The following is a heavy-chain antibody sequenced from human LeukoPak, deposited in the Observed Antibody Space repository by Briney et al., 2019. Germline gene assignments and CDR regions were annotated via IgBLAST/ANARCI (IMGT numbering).Heavy chain of an antibody. V-gene: IGHV3-33*01. D-gene: IGHD1-14*01. CDR2: IWYDGSNK. CDR3: VRDPSESGFAFDS. J-gene: IGHJ4*02. Sequence: GGSLRLSCAASGFTFSSYGMHWVRQAPGKGLEWVAVIWYDGSNKHYADSVKGRFTISRDNSEDTLYPQMNSLRAEDTAVYYCVRDPSESGFAFDSWGQGALVTVSS. CDR1: GFTFSSYG.